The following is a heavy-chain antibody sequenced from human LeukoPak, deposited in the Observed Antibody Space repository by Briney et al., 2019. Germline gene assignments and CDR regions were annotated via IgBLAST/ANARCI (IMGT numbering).Heavy chain of an antibody. D-gene: IGHD1-1*01. V-gene: IGHV3-33*07. CDR1: GFIFSDCG. Sequence: GGALRLSCAVSGFIFSDCGFYWVRQAPGKGLEWVAVTRFDGSIKQYADSVKGRFTISRDDSKNTLYLQMNFLKSEDTAVYYCARWGGTRQYYFDYWGQGTLVTVSS. CDR2: TRFDGSIK. CDR3: ARWGGTRQYYFDY. J-gene: IGHJ4*02.